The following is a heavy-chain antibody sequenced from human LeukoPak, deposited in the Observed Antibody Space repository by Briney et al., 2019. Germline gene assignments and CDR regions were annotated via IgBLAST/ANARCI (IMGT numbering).Heavy chain of an antibody. CDR3: ARVDKTTVTDY. CDR1: GYTFSNYH. V-gene: IGHV1-46*01. D-gene: IGHD4-17*01. Sequence: ASVKLSCKASGYTFSNYHIHWVRQAPGQGLQWMGIINPSGGSTSYTQKFQGRVTMTRDMSTSTVYMELGSLRSEDTAMYYCARVDKTTVTDYWGQGTLVTVSS. CDR2: INPSGGST. J-gene: IGHJ4*02.